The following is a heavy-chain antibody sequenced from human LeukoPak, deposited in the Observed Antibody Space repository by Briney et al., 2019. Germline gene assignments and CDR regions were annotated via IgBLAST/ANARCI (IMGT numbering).Heavy chain of an antibody. CDR2: IIPIFGTA. V-gene: IGHV1-69*13. D-gene: IGHD6-19*01. J-gene: IGHJ5*02. CDR1: GYNFTSHG. CDR3: AREYSSGWYWFDP. Sequence: ASVKVSCKASGYNFTSHGISWVRQAPGQGLEWMGGIIPIFGTANYAQKFQGRVTITADESTSTAYMELSSLRSEDTAVYYCAREYSSGWYWFDPWGQGTLVTVSS.